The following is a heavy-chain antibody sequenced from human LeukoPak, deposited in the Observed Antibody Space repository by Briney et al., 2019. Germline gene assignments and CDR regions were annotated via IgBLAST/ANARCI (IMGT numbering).Heavy chain of an antibody. D-gene: IGHD3-22*01. CDR1: GGSISSDY. CDR3: ARHLSPNSQNYRDTSGWLFHY. V-gene: IGHV4-59*08. Sequence: PSETLSLTCTVSGGSISSDYWSWIRQPPGKGLGWSGYIYYIGSTNYNPSLKSRVTISLDTSKNQFSLKLSSVTAADTAVYYCARHLSPNSQNYRDTSGWLFHYWGQGPLVTVSS. J-gene: IGHJ4*02. CDR2: IYYIGST.